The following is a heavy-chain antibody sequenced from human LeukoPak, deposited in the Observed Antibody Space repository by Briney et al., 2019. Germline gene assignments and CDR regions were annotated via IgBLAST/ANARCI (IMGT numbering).Heavy chain of an antibody. CDR2: IYYSGST. J-gene: IGHJ4*02. CDR1: GGSISSGGYY. CDR3: ASTDALAQNGYGYVFDY. Sequence: PSQTLSLTCTVSGGSISSGGYYWSWIRQHPGKGLEWIGYIYYSGSTYYNPSLKSRVTISVDTSKNQFSLKLSSVTAADTAVYYCASTDALAQNGYGYVFDYWGQGTLVTVSS. D-gene: IGHD5-18*01. V-gene: IGHV4-31*03.